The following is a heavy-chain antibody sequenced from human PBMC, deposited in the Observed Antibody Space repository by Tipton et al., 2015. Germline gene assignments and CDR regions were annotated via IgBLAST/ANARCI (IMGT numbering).Heavy chain of an antibody. V-gene: IGHV4-39*01. CDR2: IHYGGNT. J-gene: IGHJ4*02. D-gene: IGHD3-10*01. CDR1: GGSVSSANYY. CDR3: ARKPVVRGAYYYFDY. Sequence: TLSLTCTVSGGSVSSANYYWGWIRQPPGMGLEWIASIHYGGNTHYNPSLMSRVTISVDTSKNQFSLTLNSVTAADTAFYYCARKPVVRGAYYYFDYWGQGTLVTVSS.